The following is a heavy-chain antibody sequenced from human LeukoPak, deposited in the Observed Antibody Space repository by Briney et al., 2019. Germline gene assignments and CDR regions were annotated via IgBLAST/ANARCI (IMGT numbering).Heavy chain of an antibody. V-gene: IGHV4-34*01. D-gene: IGHD2-21*02. CDR3: VRGSRVYCGGDCYYY. CDR2: INHSGST. J-gene: IGHJ4*02. CDR1: GGSFSGYY. Sequence: SETLSLTCAVYGGSFSGYYWSWIRHPPGKGLEWIGEINHSGSTNYNPSLKTRVTISTDTSKNHFSLNLNSVTAADTGVYYCVRGSRVYCGGDCYYYWGQGTLVAVSS.